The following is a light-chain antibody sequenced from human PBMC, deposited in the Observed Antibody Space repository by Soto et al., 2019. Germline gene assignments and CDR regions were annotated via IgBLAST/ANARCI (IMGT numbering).Light chain of an antibody. Sequence: EIVLTQSPGTRSLSPGERATLSCRASQSVDNNYLSWYQQRPGQAPRLLIYGSSYRATGIPDRFSGSGSGTDFSLTISRLEPEDFAVYYCQQYGSSPPITFGGGTKV. CDR2: GSS. V-gene: IGKV3-20*01. CDR3: QQYGSSPPIT. J-gene: IGKJ4*01. CDR1: QSVDNNY.